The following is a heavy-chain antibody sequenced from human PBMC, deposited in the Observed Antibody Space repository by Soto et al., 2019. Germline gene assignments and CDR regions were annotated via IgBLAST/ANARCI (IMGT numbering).Heavy chain of an antibody. D-gene: IGHD3-10*01. CDR1: GYTFNNYG. CDR2: ISVYNGNK. V-gene: IGHV1-18*01. J-gene: IGHJ6*02. CDR3: ARDLEVLWFGTYYYGMDV. Sequence: GASVKVSCKASGYTFNNYGITWVRQAPGQGLEWMGWISVYNGNKNYAKKVQGRVSMTADTSTSTAYMELRSLQSDDTAVYYCARDLEVLWFGTYYYGMDVWGQGTTVTVSS.